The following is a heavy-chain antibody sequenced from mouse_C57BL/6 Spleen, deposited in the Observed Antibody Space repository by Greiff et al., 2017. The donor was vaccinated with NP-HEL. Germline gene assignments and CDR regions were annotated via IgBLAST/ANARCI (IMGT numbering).Heavy chain of an antibody. CDR3: ARGPEDYFDY. CDR2: IYPGSGSP. Sequence: VQLQQPGAELVKPGASVTMSCKASGYTFTSYWITWVKQRPGQGLVWIGDIYPGSGSPNYNENFKSKATLTVDTSSSTAYMQLSSLTSEDSAGYYCARGPEDYFDYWGQGTTLTVSS. CDR1: GYTFTSYW. J-gene: IGHJ2*01. V-gene: IGHV1-55*01.